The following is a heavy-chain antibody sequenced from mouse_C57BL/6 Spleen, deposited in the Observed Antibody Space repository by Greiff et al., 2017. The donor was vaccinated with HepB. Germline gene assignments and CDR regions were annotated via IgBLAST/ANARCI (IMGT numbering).Heavy chain of an antibody. V-gene: IGHV1-59*01. CDR1: GYTFTSYW. CDR3: ARRYDYLFDY. Sequence: QVQLQQPGAELVRPGTSVKLSCKASGYTFTSYWMHWVKQRPGQGLEWIGVIDPSDSYTNYNQKFKGKATLTVDTSSSTAYMQLSSLTSEDCAVYCCARRYDYLFDYWGEGATLTVSS. D-gene: IGHD2-4*01. CDR2: IDPSDSYT. J-gene: IGHJ2*01.